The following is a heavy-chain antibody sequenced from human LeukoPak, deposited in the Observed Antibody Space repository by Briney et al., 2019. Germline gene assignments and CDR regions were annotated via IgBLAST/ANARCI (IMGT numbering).Heavy chain of an antibody. J-gene: IGHJ3*02. CDR1: GFMFSDFSNYA. Sequence: PGRSLRLSCAASGFMFSDFSNYAMHWVRQAPGKGLEWVANIKQDGSEKYYVDSVKGRFTISRDNAKNSLYLQMNSLRAEDTAVYYCARDSIVELYSSSAGYAFDIWGQGTMVTVSS. CDR3: ARDSIVELYSSSAGYAFDI. CDR2: IKQDGSEK. V-gene: IGHV3-7*01. D-gene: IGHD6-13*01.